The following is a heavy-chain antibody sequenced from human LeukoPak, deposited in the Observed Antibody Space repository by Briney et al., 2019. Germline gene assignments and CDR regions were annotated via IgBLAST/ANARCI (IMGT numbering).Heavy chain of an antibody. CDR2: INSDGSST. J-gene: IGHJ4*02. V-gene: IGHV3-74*01. D-gene: IGHD4/OR15-4a*01. Sequence: PGGSLRLSCAASGFTFSNYAMSWVRQAPGKGLEWVSRINSDGSSTSYADSVKGRFTISRDNAKNTLYLQMNSLRAEDTAVYYCARVSYGGPVDYWGQGTLVTVSS. CDR3: ARVSYGGPVDY. CDR1: GFTFSNYA.